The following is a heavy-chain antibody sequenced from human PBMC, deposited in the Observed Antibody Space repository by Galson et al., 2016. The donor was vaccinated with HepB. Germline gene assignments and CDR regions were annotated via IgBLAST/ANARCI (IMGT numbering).Heavy chain of an antibody. CDR1: EYTFTAYY. D-gene: IGHD2-21*02. CDR3: AKDQCSGGDCFTTFDN. V-gene: IGHV1-2*02. J-gene: IGHJ4*02. CDR2: IIPHSGAT. Sequence: SVKVSCKASEYTFTAYYLHWVRQAPGQGLEWMGWIIPHSGATNYAKKFQGRVTMTRDTSISTASVELRSLRSDDTAIYYCAKDQCSGGDCFTTFDNWGQGTLVIVSS.